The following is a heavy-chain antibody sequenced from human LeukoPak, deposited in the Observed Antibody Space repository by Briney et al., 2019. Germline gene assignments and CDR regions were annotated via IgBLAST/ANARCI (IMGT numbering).Heavy chain of an antibody. J-gene: IGHJ4*02. CDR2: IYPPDGST. CDR3: ARGQEGFDY. V-gene: IGHV1-46*01. Sequence: LESMGIIYPPDGSTSYAPKFQGRVTVPSDTSTTTVHMELSRLRSEDTAVYYCARGQEGFDYWGQGTLVTVSS.